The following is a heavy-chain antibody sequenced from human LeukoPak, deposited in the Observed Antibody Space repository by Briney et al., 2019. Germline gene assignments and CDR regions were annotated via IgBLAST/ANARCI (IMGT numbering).Heavy chain of an antibody. CDR3: ARGVDSVEY. CDR2: ISAYNGNT. CDR1: GYTFARND. D-gene: IGHD5-24*01. J-gene: IGHJ4*02. Sequence: ASVKVSCKASGYTFARNDISWVRQAPGQGLEWMGWISAYNGNTNYAQKLQGRVTVTTDTSTSTAYMELRSLRSDDTAVYYCARGVDSVEYWGQGTLVTVSS. V-gene: IGHV1-18*01.